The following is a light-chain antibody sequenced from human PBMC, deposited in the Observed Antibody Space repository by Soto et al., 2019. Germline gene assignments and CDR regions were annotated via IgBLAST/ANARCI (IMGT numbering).Light chain of an antibody. CDR3: QHSYSTPPT. Sequence: DIVMTQSPDSLAVSLGERATINCKSSQSVLYSSNNKNYLAWCQQKPGQPPKLLIYWASTRESGVPDRFSGSGSGTDFTLAISSLQAEDVAVYYCQHSYSTPPTFGQGTKVDIK. V-gene: IGKV4-1*01. CDR1: QSVLYSSNNKNY. J-gene: IGKJ1*01. CDR2: WAS.